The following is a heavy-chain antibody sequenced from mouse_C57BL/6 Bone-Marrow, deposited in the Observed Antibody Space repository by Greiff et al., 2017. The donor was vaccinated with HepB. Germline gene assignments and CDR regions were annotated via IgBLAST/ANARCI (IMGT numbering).Heavy chain of an antibody. CDR1: GYTFTSYW. CDR2: IHPNSGST. CDR3: ARERGFYAGAMDY. J-gene: IGHJ4*01. D-gene: IGHD2-3*01. Sequence: QVQLQQPGAELVKPGASVKLSCKASGYTFTSYWMHWVKQRPGQGLEWIGMIHPNSGSTNYNEKFKSKATLTVDKSSSTAYMQLSSLTSEDSAVYYCARERGFYAGAMDYWGQGTSVTVSS. V-gene: IGHV1-64*01.